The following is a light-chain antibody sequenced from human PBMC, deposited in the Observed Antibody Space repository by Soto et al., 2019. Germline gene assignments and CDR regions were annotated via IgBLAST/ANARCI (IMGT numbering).Light chain of an antibody. Sequence: EIVLTQSPATLSLSPGERATLSCMASQSVSSYLAWYQQKPGQAPRLLIYDASNRATGIPARFSGSGSGTDSTLTISSLEPEDFAVYYCQQRSNWPLTFGGGTKVDI. J-gene: IGKJ4*01. CDR3: QQRSNWPLT. V-gene: IGKV3-11*01. CDR2: DAS. CDR1: QSVSSY.